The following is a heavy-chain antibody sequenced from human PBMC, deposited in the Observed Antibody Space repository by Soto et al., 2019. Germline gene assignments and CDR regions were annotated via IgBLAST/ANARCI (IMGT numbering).Heavy chain of an antibody. V-gene: IGHV6-1*01. Sequence: PSQTLSLTCAISGDRVSSNSAAWNWIRQSPSRGLEWLGRTYYRSKWYNDYAVSVKSRITINPDTSKNQFSLQLNSVTPEDTAVYYCAIQPYDFWSGYYTTFDYWGQGTLVTVSS. CDR1: GDRVSSNSAA. CDR2: TYYRSKWYN. J-gene: IGHJ4*02. CDR3: AIQPYDFWSGYYTTFDY. D-gene: IGHD3-3*01.